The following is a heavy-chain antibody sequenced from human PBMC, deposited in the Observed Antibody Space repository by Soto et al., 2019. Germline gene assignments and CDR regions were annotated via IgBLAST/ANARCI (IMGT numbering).Heavy chain of an antibody. V-gene: IGHV3-48*01. J-gene: IGHJ4*02. D-gene: IGHD6-19*01. CDR1: GFTVSSYT. Sequence: EVQLVDSRGGLVQPGGSLRLSCAAAGFTVSSYTMNWVRQAPGQGLEWVSYISSTSSTIYYADSVKGRFTISRDNAKNSLYLQMNSLRAEDTAVYYCIKGGWYYFDYWGQGTLVTVSS. CDR2: ISSTSSTI. CDR3: IKGGWYYFDY.